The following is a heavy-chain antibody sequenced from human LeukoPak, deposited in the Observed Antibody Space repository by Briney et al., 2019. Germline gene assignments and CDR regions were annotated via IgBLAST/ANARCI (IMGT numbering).Heavy chain of an antibody. D-gene: IGHD3-3*02. Sequence: ASVKVSCKASGYTFTGYYMHWVRQAPGQGLEWMGRINPNSGGTNYAQKFQGRVTMTRDTSTSTVYMELSSLRSEDTAVYYCARGHFWSGYYALDIWGQGTMVTVSS. J-gene: IGHJ3*02. CDR1: GYTFTGYY. V-gene: IGHV1-2*06. CDR2: INPNSGGT. CDR3: ARGHFWSGYYALDI.